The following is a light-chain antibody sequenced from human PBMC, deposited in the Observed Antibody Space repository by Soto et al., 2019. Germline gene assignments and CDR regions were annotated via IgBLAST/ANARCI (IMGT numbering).Light chain of an antibody. V-gene: IGKV3-11*01. CDR3: HQRQSWPRT. CDR1: QYINTR. Sequence: EIVLTQSPATLSSFPGDRVTLSCRASQYINTRLAWYQHRPGQAPRLLIYQTSIRAAGIPARFSASGSGTDFTLTISDVQPDYFALYYCHQRQSWPRTVGQLTKA. J-gene: IGKJ1*01. CDR2: QTS.